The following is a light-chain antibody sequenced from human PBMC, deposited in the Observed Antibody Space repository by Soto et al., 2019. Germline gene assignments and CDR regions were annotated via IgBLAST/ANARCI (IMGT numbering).Light chain of an antibody. CDR3: QQSYSTPHT. CDR2: AAS. V-gene: IGKV1-39*01. J-gene: IGKJ4*01. CDR1: QSISSY. Sequence: IQLSQSPSSLSESVGDRVTITCRASQSISSYLHWYQQTPGKAPKLLIYAASSLQSGVPSRFSGSASGTDFPLTISSLQPEDFETYYGQQSYSTPHTFGGGTKVDIK.